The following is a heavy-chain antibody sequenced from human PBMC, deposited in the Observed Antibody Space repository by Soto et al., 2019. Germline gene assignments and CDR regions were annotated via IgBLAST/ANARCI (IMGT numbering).Heavy chain of an antibody. CDR3: ARGDSTDCSNGVCSFFYNHDMDV. V-gene: IGHV1-2*04. Sequence: ASVKVSCKASGYSFTDYHIHWVRQAPGEGLEWLGRINPKSGGTSTAQKFQGWVTMTTETSISTATMELTRLTSDDTAIYYCARGDSTDCSNGVCSFFYNHDMDVWGQGTTVTVSS. CDR2: INPKSGGT. CDR1: GYSFTDYH. D-gene: IGHD2-8*01. J-gene: IGHJ6*02.